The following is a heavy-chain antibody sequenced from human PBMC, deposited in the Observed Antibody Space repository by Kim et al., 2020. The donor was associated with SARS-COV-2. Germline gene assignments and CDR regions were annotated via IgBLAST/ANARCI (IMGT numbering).Heavy chain of an antibody. J-gene: IGHJ6*03. CDR2: ISFDGNNK. CDR3: AKADGSGTSYGYYYNMDV. Sequence: GGSLRLSCAASGFTFSIYGMHWVRQAPGKGLEWVAVISFDGNNKYYADSVRGRFTFSRDNSKNTVHLQMNSLRADDTAVYYCAKADGSGTSYGYYYNMDVWGKGTTVTVSS. D-gene: IGHD3-10*01. V-gene: IGHV3-30*18. CDR1: GFTFSIYG.